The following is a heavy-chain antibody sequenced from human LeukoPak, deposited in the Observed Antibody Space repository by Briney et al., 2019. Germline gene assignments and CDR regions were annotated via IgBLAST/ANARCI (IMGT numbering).Heavy chain of an antibody. CDR1: GYTFTSYG. V-gene: IGHV1-69*04. J-gene: IGHJ4*02. CDR2: IIPILGMA. CDR3: AREGFGDWEQLPFEH. D-gene: IGHD1/OR15-1a*01. Sequence: SVKVSCKASGYTFTSYGISWGRQAPGQGLGWMGKIIPILGMASSAQRFQGRVTITAEDSSSTAYINLSSLTSDDTAVYYCAREGFGDWEQLPFEHWGQGTLVSVSS.